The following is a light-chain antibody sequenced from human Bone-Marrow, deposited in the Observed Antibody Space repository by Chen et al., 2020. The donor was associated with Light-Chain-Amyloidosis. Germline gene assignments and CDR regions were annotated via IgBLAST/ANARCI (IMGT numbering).Light chain of an antibody. V-gene: IGKV1-39*01. J-gene: IGKJ4*01. CDR2: TAS. Sequence: DIQMTQSPSSLAASLGDRVTISCRASQGIAYYLNWYQVRPGKAPKLLIYTASTLYSGVPSRFVGNGSGTEFTLTINSLQREDFADYYCQQSFTTLFTFGGGTRVEI. CDR3: QQSFTTLFT. CDR1: QGIAYY.